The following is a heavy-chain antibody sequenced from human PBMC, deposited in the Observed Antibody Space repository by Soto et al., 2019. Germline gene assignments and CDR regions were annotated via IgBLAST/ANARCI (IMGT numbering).Heavy chain of an antibody. J-gene: IGHJ1*01. Sequence: QVQLVESGGGVVQPGRSLRLSCAASGFTFSSYAMHWVRQAPGKGLEWVAVISYDGSNKYYADSVKGRFTSSRDNSKNTLYLQMNSLRAEDMAVYYCARLGASSFQMTTVVRGGLQHWGQGTLVTVSS. V-gene: IGHV3-30-3*01. CDR2: ISYDGSNK. CDR3: ARLGASSFQMTTVVRGGLQH. D-gene: IGHD4-17*01. CDR1: GFTFSSYA.